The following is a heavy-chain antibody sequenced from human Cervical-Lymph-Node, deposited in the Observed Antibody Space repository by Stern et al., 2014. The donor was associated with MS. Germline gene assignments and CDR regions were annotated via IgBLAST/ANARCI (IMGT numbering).Heavy chain of an antibody. CDR3: ARGNRYTSGWESFDF. CDR2: TYYNGSP. Sequence: VQLVESGPGLVKPSETLSLTCTVSGVSISSYYWNWIRQPPGKGLEWIGYTYYNGSPKYNPSLKSRVTMSVDTSKNQFSLRLTSVTAADTAVYHCARGNRYTSGWESFDFWGQGTLVTVSS. D-gene: IGHD6-19*01. V-gene: IGHV4-59*01. J-gene: IGHJ4*02. CDR1: GVSISSYY.